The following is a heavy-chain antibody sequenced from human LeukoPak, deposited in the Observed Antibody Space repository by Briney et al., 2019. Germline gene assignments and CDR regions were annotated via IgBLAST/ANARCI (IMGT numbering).Heavy chain of an antibody. CDR3: ARDHFPGGYSGSYSDI. CDR1: GFTFSSYG. CDR2: IRYDGSNK. V-gene: IGHV3-30*02. J-gene: IGHJ3*02. Sequence: TGGSLRLSCAASGFTFSSYGMHWVRQAPGKGLEWVAFIRYDGSNKYYADSVKGRFTISRDNSKNTLYLQMNSLRAEDTAVYYCARDHFPGGYSGSYSDIWGQGTMVTVSS. D-gene: IGHD5-12*01.